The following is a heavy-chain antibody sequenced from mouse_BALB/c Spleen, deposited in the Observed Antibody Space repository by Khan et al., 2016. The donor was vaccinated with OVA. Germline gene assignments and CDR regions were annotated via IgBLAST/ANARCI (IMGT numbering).Heavy chain of an antibody. V-gene: IGHV1-20*02. CDR1: GYSFTGYF. D-gene: IGHD2-1*01. CDR3: ARHGNFYYYAMDY. Sequence: EVQLKESGPELVKPGASVKISCKASGYSFTGYFMNWVMQSHGKSLEWIGRINPYNGDTFYNQKFKGKATLTVDKSSSTAHMELRSLASEDSAVYYCARHGNFYYYAMDYWGQGTSVTVSS. J-gene: IGHJ4*01. CDR2: INPYNGDT.